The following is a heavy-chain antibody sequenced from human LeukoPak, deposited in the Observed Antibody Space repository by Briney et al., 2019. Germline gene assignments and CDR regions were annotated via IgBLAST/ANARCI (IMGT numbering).Heavy chain of an antibody. D-gene: IGHD2-15*01. CDR3: ARDMVD. CDR1: GFNFSNYW. CDR2: INIAGSVT. Sequence: GGSLRLSCAASGFNFSNYWMHWVRQAPGKGLEWVSRINIAGSVTTYADSVKGRFTISRDDAKKTLYLQMNSLRAEDTAVYYCARDMVDWGQGTLVTVSS. V-gene: IGHV3-74*01. J-gene: IGHJ4*02.